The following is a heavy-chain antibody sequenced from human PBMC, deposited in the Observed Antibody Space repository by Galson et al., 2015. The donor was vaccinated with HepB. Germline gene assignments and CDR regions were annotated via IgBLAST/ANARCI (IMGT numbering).Heavy chain of an antibody. V-gene: IGHV3-48*02. CDR2: IGPSGSDR. D-gene: IGHD3-10*01. CDR1: AFSFGSYG. CDR3: ARDPYGAGNY. J-gene: IGHJ4*02. Sequence: SLRLSCAASAFSFGSYGMNWFRQAPGKEPEWISYIGPSGSDRKYADSVKGRFTISRDNAKNSLYLEMNSLRDEDTAVYYCARDPYGAGNYWGQGTLVTVSS.